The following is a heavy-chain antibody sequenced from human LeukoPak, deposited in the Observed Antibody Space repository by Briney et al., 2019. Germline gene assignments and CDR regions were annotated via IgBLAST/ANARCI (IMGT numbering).Heavy chain of an antibody. CDR1: GGSISSYY. CDR3: ARLHPGTTFDY. J-gene: IGHJ4*02. CDR2: IYYSGST. Sequence: PSETLSLTCTVSGGSISSYYWSWIRQPPGKGLEWIGYIYYSGSTNYNPSLKSRVTISVDTSKNQFSLKLSSVTAADTAVYYCARLHPGTTFDYWGQGTLVTVSS. D-gene: IGHD1-7*01. V-gene: IGHV4-59*08.